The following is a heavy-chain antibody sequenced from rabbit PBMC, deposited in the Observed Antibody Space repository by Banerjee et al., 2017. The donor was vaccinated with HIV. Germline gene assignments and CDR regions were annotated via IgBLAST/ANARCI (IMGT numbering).Heavy chain of an antibody. V-gene: IGHV1S40*01. Sequence: QSLEESGGDLVKPGASLTLTCTASGFSFSSGYDMCWVRQAPGKGLEWIACIYAGSSGSTYYASWAKGRFTISKTSSTTVTLQMTSLTAADTATYFCARDYVGGSVLSRLDLWGQGTLVTVS. D-gene: IGHD8-1*01. J-gene: IGHJ3*01. CDR1: GFSFSSGYD. CDR2: IYAGSSGST. CDR3: ARDYVGGSVLSRLDL.